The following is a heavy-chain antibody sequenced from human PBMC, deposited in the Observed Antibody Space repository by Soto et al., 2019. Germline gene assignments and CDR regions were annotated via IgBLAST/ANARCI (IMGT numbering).Heavy chain of an antibody. Sequence: GGSLRLSCAASGYTFSSYAMNWVRQAPGKGLEWVSVISSSGKTAYYADSVKGRFTISRDNSKNTLYLQMNSLRAEDTALYYCVRKGVAVSGASWLDPWGQGP. J-gene: IGHJ5*02. CDR1: GYTFSSYA. CDR3: VRKGVAVSGASWLDP. D-gene: IGHD6-19*01. CDR2: ISSSGKTA. V-gene: IGHV3-23*01.